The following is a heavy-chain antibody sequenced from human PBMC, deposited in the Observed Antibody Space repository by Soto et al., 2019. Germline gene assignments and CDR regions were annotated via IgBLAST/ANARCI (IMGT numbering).Heavy chain of an antibody. J-gene: IGHJ5*02. CDR2: ISSSGSTI. D-gene: IGHD3-9*01. CDR1: GFTFSDHY. CDR3: ARENVLRYFDWLLRGNWFDP. V-gene: IGHV3-11*01. Sequence: GGSLRLSCAASGFTFSDHYMSWIRQAPGKGLEWVSYISSSGSTIYYADSVKGRFTISRDNAKNSLYLQMNSLRAEDTAVYYCARENVLRYFDWLLRGNWFDPWGQGTLVTVSS.